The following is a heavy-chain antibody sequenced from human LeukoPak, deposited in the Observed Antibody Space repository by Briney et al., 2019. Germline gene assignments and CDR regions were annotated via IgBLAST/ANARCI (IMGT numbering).Heavy chain of an antibody. CDR2: IGTAGDT. CDR1: GFTFSSYD. D-gene: IGHD1-7*01. V-gene: IGHV3-13*04. CDR3: ARAQRNLKHSKNPHAFDI. Sequence: GGSLRLSCAASGFTFSSYDMHWVRQATGKGLEWVSAIGTAGDTYYPGSVKGRFTISRENAKNSLYLQMNSLRAGDTAVYYCARAQRNLKHSKNPHAFDIWGQGTMVTVSS. J-gene: IGHJ3*02.